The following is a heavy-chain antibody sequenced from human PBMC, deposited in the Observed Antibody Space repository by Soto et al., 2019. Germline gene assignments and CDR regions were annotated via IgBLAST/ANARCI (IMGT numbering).Heavy chain of an antibody. CDR3: ASTLTYYYDSSGYLSLYGMDV. CDR1: GGSFSGYY. CDR2: INHSGST. D-gene: IGHD3-22*01. J-gene: IGHJ6*02. Sequence: SETLSLTCAVYGGSFSGYYWSWIRQPPGKGLEWIGEINHSGSTNYNPSLKSRVTISVDTSKNQFSLKLSSVTAADTAVYYCASTLTYYYDSSGYLSLYGMDVWGQGTTVTVSS. V-gene: IGHV4-34*01.